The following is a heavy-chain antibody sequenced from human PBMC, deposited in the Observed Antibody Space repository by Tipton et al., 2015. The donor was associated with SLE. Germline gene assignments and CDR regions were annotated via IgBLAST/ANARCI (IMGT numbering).Heavy chain of an antibody. J-gene: IGHJ4*02. CDR1: GVTFSSYT. CDR3: ARDSKLFGLDY. CDR2: IIPIFGTA. V-gene: IGHV1-69*05. D-gene: IGHD2-21*01. Sequence: QLVQSGAEVKRPGSSVKVSCKASGVTFSSYTLNWVRQAPGQGLEWVGRIIPIFGTANYAQKFQGRVTITTDENRSTGYMELSSLSSDDTAVYYCARDSKLFGLDYWGQGTLVTVSS.